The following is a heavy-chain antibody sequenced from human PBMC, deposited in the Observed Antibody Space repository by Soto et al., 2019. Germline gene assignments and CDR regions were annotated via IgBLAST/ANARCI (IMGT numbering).Heavy chain of an antibody. CDR2: ISSSSSYI. J-gene: IGHJ4*02. Sequence: GGSLRLSCAASGFTFSSYSMNWVRQAPGKGLEWVSSISSSSSYIYYADSVKGRFTISRDNSKNSLYLQMNSLRAEDTAVYYCAKDAYYYDSSGYYYPGVFDYWGQRTLVTVSS. CDR3: AKDAYYYDSSGYYYPGVFDY. V-gene: IGHV3-21*01. CDR1: GFTFSSYS. D-gene: IGHD3-22*01.